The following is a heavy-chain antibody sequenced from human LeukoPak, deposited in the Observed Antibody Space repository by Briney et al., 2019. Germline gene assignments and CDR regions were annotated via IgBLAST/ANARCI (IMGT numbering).Heavy chain of an antibody. CDR1: GGFFSGYY. V-gene: IGHV4-34*01. J-gene: IGHJ5*02. CDR2: INHSGST. CDR3: ARGHWYCSSTSCYTEWFDP. D-gene: IGHD2-2*02. Sequence: SETLSLTCAVYGGFFSGYYWSWIRQPPGKGLEWIGEINHSGSTNYNPSLKSRVTISVDTSKNQFSLKLSSVTAADTAVYYCARGHWYCSSTSCYTEWFDPWGQGTLVTVSS.